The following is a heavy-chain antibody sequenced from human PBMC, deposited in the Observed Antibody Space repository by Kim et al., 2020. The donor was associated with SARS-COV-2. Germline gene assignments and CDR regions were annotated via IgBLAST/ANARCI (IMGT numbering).Heavy chain of an antibody. CDR1: GFTFSSYA. V-gene: IGHV3-23*01. Sequence: GGSLSLSCAASGFTFSSYAMSWVRQAPGKGLEWVSALSGSGGSTYYADSVKGRFTISRDNSKNTLYLQMNSLRAEDTAVYYCARDLGAGSGGSFRHGMDVWGHRTTVTPSS. J-gene: IGHJ6*02. CDR3: ARDLGAGSGGSFRHGMDV. D-gene: IGHD6-13*01. CDR2: LSGSGGST.